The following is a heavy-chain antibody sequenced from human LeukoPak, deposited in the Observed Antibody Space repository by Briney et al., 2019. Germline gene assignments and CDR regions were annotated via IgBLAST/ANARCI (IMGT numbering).Heavy chain of an antibody. V-gene: IGHV3-11*01. Sequence: GGSLRLSCAASGFTFSYYYMSWIRQAPGKGVEWVSYISHSGRTMYYADAVKGRFTISRDNAKKPLYLQMHSLRADATALYYSAKQARHTIFQGPFDYWGQGTLVTVSS. CDR1: GFTFSYYY. CDR3: AKQARHTIFQGPFDY. CDR2: ISHSGRTM. J-gene: IGHJ4*02. D-gene: IGHD3-9*01.